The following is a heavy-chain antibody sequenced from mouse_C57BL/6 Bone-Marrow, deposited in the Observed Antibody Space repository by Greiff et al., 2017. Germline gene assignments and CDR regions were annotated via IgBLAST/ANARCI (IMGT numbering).Heavy chain of an antibody. J-gene: IGHJ4*01. CDR1: GYSITSDY. CDR2: ISYSGST. D-gene: IGHD1-1*01. Sequence: EVQLQESGPGLAKPSQTLSLTCSVTGYSITSDYWNWIRKFPGNKLEYMGYISYSGSTYYNPSLKSRISITRDTSKNQYYLQLNSVTTEDTATYYCARSPLLRRGYYYAMDYWGQGTSVTVSS. V-gene: IGHV3-8*01. CDR3: ARSPLLRRGYYYAMDY.